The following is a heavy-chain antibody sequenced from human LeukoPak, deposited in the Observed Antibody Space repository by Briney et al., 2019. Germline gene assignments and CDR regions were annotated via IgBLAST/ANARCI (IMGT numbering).Heavy chain of an antibody. D-gene: IGHD3-10*01. J-gene: IGHJ3*02. CDR3: ARDGGYDYGSLDI. CDR2: ISSGGTTI. CDR1: GFTFSSHE. V-gene: IGHV3-48*03. Sequence: GGSLRLSCAASGFTFSSHEMNWVRQAPGKGLEWVSYISSGGTTIYYADSVKGQFTISRDNAKNSLYLQMNSLRAEDTAVYYCARDGGYDYGSLDIWGQGTMVTVSS.